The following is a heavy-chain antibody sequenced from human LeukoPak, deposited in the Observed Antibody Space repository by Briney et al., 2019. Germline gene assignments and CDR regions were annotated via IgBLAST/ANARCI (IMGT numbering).Heavy chain of an antibody. CDR1: GVTFSNYA. J-gene: IGHJ4*02. CDR3: ATRFDRSPFYFDY. CDR2: ISGSRVST. V-gene: IGHV3-23*01. Sequence: GGSLRLSCAASGVTFSNYAMSWVRQAPGKGLEWVSAISGSRVSTYYADSVKGRFTISRDNSRNMLYLQMNSLRAEDTAVYYCATRFDRSPFYFDYWGQGILVTVSS. D-gene: IGHD3-22*01.